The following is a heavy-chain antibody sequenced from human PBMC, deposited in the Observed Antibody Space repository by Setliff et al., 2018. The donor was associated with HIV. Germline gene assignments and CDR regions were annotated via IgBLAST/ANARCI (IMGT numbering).Heavy chain of an antibody. CDR1: GYTFTGYY. J-gene: IGHJ3*02. D-gene: IGHD1-1*01. Sequence: ASVKVSCKASGYTFTGYYIHWVRQAPGQGLECMGWIIPNSDDTNYAQKFQGRVTMTRDTSISTAYMEMSRLRSDDTAIYYCARAAGDWNTFDIWGQGTMVTVSS. CDR3: ARAAGDWNTFDI. V-gene: IGHV1-2*02. CDR2: IIPNSDDT.